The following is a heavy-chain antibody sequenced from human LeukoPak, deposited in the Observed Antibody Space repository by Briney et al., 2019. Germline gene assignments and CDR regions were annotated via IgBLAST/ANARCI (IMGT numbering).Heavy chain of an antibody. V-gene: IGHV3-21*01. CDR2: ISSSSYI. D-gene: IGHD2-15*01. CDR1: GFTFSSYN. CDR3: AKRGYCRGGTCFSHDAFDI. J-gene: IGHJ3*02. Sequence: KAGGSLRLSCAASGFTFSSYNMNWVRQAPGKGLEWISFISSSSYIYYADSVKGRFTISRDNAKNSLYLQMNNLRAEDTAVYYCAKRGYCRGGTCFSHDAFDIWGQGTMVTVSS.